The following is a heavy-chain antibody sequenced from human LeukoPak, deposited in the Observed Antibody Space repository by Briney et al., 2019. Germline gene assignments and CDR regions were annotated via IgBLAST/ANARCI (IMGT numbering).Heavy chain of an antibody. Sequence: GGSLRLSCAASGFTFSSYAMSWVRQAPGKGLEWVSAISGSGGSTYYADSVKGRFTISRDNAKNSLYLQMNSLRTEDTAVYYCARGYCSSTSCYKNWFDPWGQGTLVTVSS. CDR2: ISGSGGST. CDR1: GFTFSSYA. D-gene: IGHD2-2*02. CDR3: ARGYCSSTSCYKNWFDP. J-gene: IGHJ5*02. V-gene: IGHV3-23*01.